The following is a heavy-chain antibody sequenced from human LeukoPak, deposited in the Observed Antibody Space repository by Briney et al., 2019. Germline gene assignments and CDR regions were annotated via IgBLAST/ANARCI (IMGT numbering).Heavy chain of an antibody. CDR2: IYYSGST. CDR3: AREGSSGYPDACDI. D-gene: IGHD3-22*01. J-gene: IGHJ4*02. Sequence: PSETLSLTCTVCGGSISSSSYYWGWIPEPPGKALEWIGSIYYSGSTYYNPSLKSRVTISVDTSKNQFSLKLSSVTAADTAVYYCAREGSSGYPDACDIWGQGTLVTVSS. CDR1: GGSISSSSYY. V-gene: IGHV4-39*07.